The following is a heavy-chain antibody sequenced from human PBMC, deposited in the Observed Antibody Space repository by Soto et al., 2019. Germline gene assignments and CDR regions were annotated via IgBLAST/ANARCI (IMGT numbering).Heavy chain of an antibody. J-gene: IGHJ5*02. D-gene: IGHD3-10*01. CDR3: ARDRAPTLWLGELTGWFDP. V-gene: IGHV1-18*01. Sequence: ASVKVSCKASGYTFTSYGISWVRQAPGQGLEWMGWISAYNGNTNYAQKLQGRVTMTTDTSTSTAYMELRSLRSDDTAVYYCARDRAPTLWLGELTGWFDPWGQGTLVTVSS. CDR1: GYTFTSYG. CDR2: ISAYNGNT.